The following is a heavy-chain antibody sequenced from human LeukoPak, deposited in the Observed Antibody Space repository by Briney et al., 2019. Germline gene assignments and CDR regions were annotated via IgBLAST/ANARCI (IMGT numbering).Heavy chain of an antibody. V-gene: IGHV4-34*01. CDR2: INHSGST. CDR3: ARGDSYGYVFDY. CDR1: GGSFSGYY. Sequence: PSETLSLTCAVYGGSFSGYYWSWIRQPPGKGLEWIGEINHSGSTNYNPSLKSRVTISVDTSKNQFSLKLSSVTAADTAVYYCARGDSYGYVFDYWGQGTLVTVSS. D-gene: IGHD5-18*01. J-gene: IGHJ4*02.